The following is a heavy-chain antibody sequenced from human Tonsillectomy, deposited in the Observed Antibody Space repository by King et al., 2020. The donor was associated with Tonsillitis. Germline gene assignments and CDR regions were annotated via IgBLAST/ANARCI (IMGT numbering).Heavy chain of an antibody. CDR3: AKDPRISESYYTYCYFDL. Sequence: VQLVESGGGLVQPGGSLRLSCAGSGFTFRSSAMSWVRQAPGKGLEWVSCISGSGAGTYYADSVKGRFIISRDNSKNTLYLQMNSLRAEDTAVYHCAKDPRISESYYTYCYFDLWGRGTLVTVSS. J-gene: IGHJ2*01. D-gene: IGHD3-10*01. V-gene: IGHV3-23*04. CDR2: ISGSGAGT. CDR1: GFTFRSSA.